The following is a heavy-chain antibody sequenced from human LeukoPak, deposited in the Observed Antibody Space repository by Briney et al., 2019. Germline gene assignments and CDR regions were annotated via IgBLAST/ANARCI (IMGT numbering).Heavy chain of an antibody. V-gene: IGHV3-53*01. Sequence: PGGSRSLSCAASGFIVRSNYMRWVRQAPVKGLEWVSRVYNDGSTNYAESAKGRFTMSRDNSKNTLYLQMNSLRAEDTAVYYCARERVYHGSGGGLSEALLWYYYGMDVWGQGTTVTVSS. CDR2: VYNDGST. CDR1: GFIVRSNY. CDR3: ARERVYHGSGGGLSEALLWYYYGMDV. J-gene: IGHJ6*02. D-gene: IGHD3-10*01.